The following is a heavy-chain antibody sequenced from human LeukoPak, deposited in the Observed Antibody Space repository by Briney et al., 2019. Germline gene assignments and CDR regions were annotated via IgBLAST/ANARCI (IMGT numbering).Heavy chain of an antibody. D-gene: IGHD5-12*01. Sequence: SSETLSLTCAVYGGSFSGYYWSWIRQPPGKGLEGIGEINHSGSTNYNPSLKSRVNVSVEPSKNQFSLTLSSVTAADTAVYYCARGRGYSGYDTFNWFDPWGQGTLVTVSS. CDR3: ARGRGYSGYDTFNWFDP. J-gene: IGHJ5*02. V-gene: IGHV4-34*01. CDR1: GGSFSGYY. CDR2: INHSGST.